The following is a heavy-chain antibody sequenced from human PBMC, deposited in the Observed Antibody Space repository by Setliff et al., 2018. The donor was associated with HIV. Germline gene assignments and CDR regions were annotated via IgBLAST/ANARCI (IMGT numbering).Heavy chain of an antibody. Sequence: ASETLSLTCTVSGGSISSGSYYWGWIRQPPGKGLEWIGSIYHSGSTNYNPSLKSRVTISVDTSKNQFSLRLSSVAAGDTAVYYCARAYSGSFDYWGQGTLVTVSS. CDR2: IYHSGST. CDR3: ARAYSGSFDY. D-gene: IGHD1-26*01. J-gene: IGHJ4*02. V-gene: IGHV4-39*01. CDR1: GGSISSGSYY.